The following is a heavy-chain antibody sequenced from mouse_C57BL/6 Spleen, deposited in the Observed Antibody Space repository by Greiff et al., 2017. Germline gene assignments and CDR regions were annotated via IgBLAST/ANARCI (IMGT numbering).Heavy chain of an antibody. V-gene: IGHV1-80*01. D-gene: IGHD2-12*01. CDR2: IYPGDGDT. J-gene: IGHJ2*01. Sequence: QVQLKQSGAELVKPGASVKISCKASGYAFSSYWMNWVKQRPGKGLEWIGQIYPGDGDTNYNGKFKGKATLTADKSSRTAYMQLSSLTSEDSAVYFCARARPYSFDYWGQGTTLTVSS. CDR3: ARARPYSFDY. CDR1: GYAFSSYW.